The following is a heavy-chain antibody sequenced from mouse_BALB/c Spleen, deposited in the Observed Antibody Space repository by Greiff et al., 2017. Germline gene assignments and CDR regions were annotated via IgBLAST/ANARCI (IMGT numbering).Heavy chain of an antibody. CDR1: GYTFTDYN. V-gene: IGHV1S29*02. J-gene: IGHJ3*01. CDR2: IYPYNGGT. D-gene: IGHD2-14*01. Sequence: EVQLQQSGPELVKPGASVKISCKASGYTFTDYNMHWVKQSHGKSLEWIGYIYPYNGGTGYNQKFKSKATLTVDNSSSTAYMELRSLTSEDSAVYYCARSAYYRYDGFAYWGQGTLVTVSA. CDR3: ARSAYYRYDGFAY.